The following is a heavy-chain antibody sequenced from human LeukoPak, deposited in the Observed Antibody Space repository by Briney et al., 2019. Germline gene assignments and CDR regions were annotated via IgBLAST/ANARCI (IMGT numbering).Heavy chain of an antibody. CDR3: ARGMSGTHSWWFDP. CDR1: GFRFSSYW. J-gene: IGHJ5*02. CDR2: IDSDGSTT. V-gene: IGHV3-74*01. D-gene: IGHD3-10*01. Sequence: GGSLRLSCAASGFRFSSYWMYWVRQAPGKGLVWVSRIDSDGSTTSHAGSVKGRFTISRDNAKKTLYLQMNSVRVEDAAVYYCARGMSGTHSWWFDPWGQGTLVTVSS.